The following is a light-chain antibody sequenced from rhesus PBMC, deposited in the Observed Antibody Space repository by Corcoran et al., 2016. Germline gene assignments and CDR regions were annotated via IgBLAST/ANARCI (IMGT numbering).Light chain of an antibody. J-gene: IGLJ1*01. CDR3: CSYACSNPVYI. CDR1: SSDIGGSNR. Sequence: QAAPPQAPSVSGSPGQSVTISCTGASSDIGGSNRVSWYQQHPGKAPKLLIYGVSKRPSGVSDRFSGSKSGNTASLTISGLQAGDEADFYCCSYACSNPVYIFGAGTRLTVL. CDR2: GVS. V-gene: IGLV2-13*03.